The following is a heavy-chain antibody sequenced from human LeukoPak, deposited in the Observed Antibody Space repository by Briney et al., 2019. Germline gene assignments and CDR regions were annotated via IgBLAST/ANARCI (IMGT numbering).Heavy chain of an antibody. J-gene: IGHJ4*02. CDR2: INPNSGET. Sequence: ASVHDSCKTSGYTFTDYYSHSVRQPPGQRREGMGWINPNSGETNCAQKFQGRVTLTGDTSISTAYMELRRVTSDDTAVYYCGRDRDYSNTERGFDYWGEGTLVTVSS. V-gene: IGHV1-2*02. CDR3: GRDRDYSNTERGFDY. D-gene: IGHD4-11*01. CDR1: GYTFTDYY.